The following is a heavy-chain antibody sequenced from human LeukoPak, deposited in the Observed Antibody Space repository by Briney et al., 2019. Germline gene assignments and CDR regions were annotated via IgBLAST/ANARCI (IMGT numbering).Heavy chain of an antibody. CDR2: IYYSGST. Sequence: SETLSLTCTVSGGSISSSSYYWGWIRQPPGKGLEWIGSIYYSGSTYYNPSLKSRVTISVDTSKNQFSLELSSVTAADTAVYYCASLYYDYVWGSYLHHAPDYWGQGTLVTVSS. V-gene: IGHV4-39*07. J-gene: IGHJ4*02. CDR1: GGSISSSSYY. D-gene: IGHD3-16*02. CDR3: ASLYYDYVWGSYLHHAPDY.